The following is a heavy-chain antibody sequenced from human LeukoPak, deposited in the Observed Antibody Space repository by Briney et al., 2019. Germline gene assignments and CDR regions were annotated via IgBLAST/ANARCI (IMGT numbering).Heavy chain of an antibody. CDR2: IYYSGST. V-gene: IGHV4-59*12. Sequence: SETLSLTCTVSGGSISSYYWSWIRQPPGKGLEWIGYIYYSGSTNYNPSLKSRVTISVDTSKNQFSLKLSSVTAADTAVYYCARGRAYCSGGSCYSGYFDYWGQGTLVTVSS. D-gene: IGHD2-15*01. CDR1: GGSISSYY. CDR3: ARGRAYCSGGSCYSGYFDY. J-gene: IGHJ4*02.